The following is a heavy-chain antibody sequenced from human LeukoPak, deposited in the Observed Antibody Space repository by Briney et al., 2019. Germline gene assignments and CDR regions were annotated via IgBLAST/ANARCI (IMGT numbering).Heavy chain of an antibody. J-gene: IGHJ4*02. Sequence: SETLSLTCTVSGGSISSYYWSWIRQPPGKGLEWIGYIYYSGSTYYNPSLKSRVTISVDTSKNQFSLKLSSVTAADTAVYYCARMTTGSGGDYWGQGTLVTVSS. CDR1: GGSISSYY. V-gene: IGHV4-59*08. D-gene: IGHD4-17*01. CDR2: IYYSGST. CDR3: ARMTTGSGGDY.